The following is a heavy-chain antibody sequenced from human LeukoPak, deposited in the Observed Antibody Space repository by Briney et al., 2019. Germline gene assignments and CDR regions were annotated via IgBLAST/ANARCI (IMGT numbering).Heavy chain of an antibody. D-gene: IGHD4-17*01. CDR1: GGSISSSSYY. CDR3: ARAFRTKIYGDPDWFDP. Sequence: SETLSLTCTVSGGSISSSSYYWGWIRQPPGKGLEWIGSIYYSGSTYYNPSLKSRVTISVDTSKNQFSLKLSSVTAADTAVYYCARAFRTKIYGDPDWFDPWGQGTLVTVSS. J-gene: IGHJ5*02. CDR2: IYYSGST. V-gene: IGHV4-39*07.